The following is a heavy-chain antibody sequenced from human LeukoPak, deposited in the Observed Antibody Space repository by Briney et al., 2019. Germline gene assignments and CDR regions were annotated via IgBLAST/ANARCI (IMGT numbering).Heavy chain of an antibody. CDR2: INSDGSST. CDR3: ASSGASGI. V-gene: IGHV3-74*01. Sequence: GGSLRLSCAASGFTFSSYSMNWVRQPPGKGLVWVSRINSDGSSTTYADSVKGRSTISRDNAKNTLYLQMNSLRAEDTAVYYCASSGASGIWGQGTMVTVSS. CDR1: GFTFSSYS. D-gene: IGHD3-10*01. J-gene: IGHJ3*02.